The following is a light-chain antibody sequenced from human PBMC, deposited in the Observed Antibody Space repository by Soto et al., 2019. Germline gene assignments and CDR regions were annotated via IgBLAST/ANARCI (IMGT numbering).Light chain of an antibody. V-gene: IGLV2-14*01. CDR3: SSYTSSSTLDV. Sequence: QSGLTHPPSASWSPGRSVTRACTGTSSDVGGYNYVSWYQQHPGKAPKLMIYEVSNRPPGVSNRFSGSKSGNTASLTISGLQAEDEADYYCSSYTSSSTLDVFGTGTKVTVL. J-gene: IGLJ1*01. CDR2: EVS. CDR1: SSDVGGYNY.